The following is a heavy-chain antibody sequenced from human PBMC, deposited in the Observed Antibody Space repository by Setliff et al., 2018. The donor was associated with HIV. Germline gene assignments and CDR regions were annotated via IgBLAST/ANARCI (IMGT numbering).Heavy chain of an antibody. D-gene: IGHD3-3*01. Sequence: PSETLSLTCAVYGTSFSDYYWTWIRQPPGKGMEWIGEVNHSGTTNYNTSLKSRVTISGDTSKKQFSLKLSSVTAADTAVYYCARDRRSMFVVDTKNWFDPWGQGTLVTVSS. V-gene: IGHV4-34*01. CDR2: VNHSGTT. CDR3: ARDRRSMFVVDTKNWFDP. J-gene: IGHJ5*02. CDR1: GTSFSDYY.